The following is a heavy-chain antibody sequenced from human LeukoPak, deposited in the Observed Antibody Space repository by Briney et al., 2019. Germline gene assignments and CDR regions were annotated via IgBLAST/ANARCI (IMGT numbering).Heavy chain of an antibody. V-gene: IGHV3-30*03. Sequence: GGSLRLSCAASGFTFSSYGMHWVRQAPGKGLEWVAVISYDGSNKYYADSVKGRFTISRDNSKNTLYLQMNSLRAEDTAVYYCARGFYDYYDSSGDSFDCWGQGTLVTVSS. CDR3: ARGFYDYYDSSGDSFDC. CDR1: GFTFSSYG. CDR2: ISYDGSNK. D-gene: IGHD3-22*01. J-gene: IGHJ4*02.